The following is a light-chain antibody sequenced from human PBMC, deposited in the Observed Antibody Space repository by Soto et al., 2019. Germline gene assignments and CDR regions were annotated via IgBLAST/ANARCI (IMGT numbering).Light chain of an antibody. CDR1: QSVSSSS. CDR3: QQYETSFRT. Sequence: EIVLTQSPGTLSLSPGERATLSCRASQSVSSSSLAWYQQKPGQAPRLLIYGASSRATGIPDRFSGSGSGTDFTLTISRLEPEDFAVYYCQQYETSFRTFGQGTKVEIK. J-gene: IGKJ1*01. CDR2: GAS. V-gene: IGKV3-20*01.